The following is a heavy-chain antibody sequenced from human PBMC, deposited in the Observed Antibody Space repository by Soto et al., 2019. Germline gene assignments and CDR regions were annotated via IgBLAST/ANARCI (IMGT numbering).Heavy chain of an antibody. V-gene: IGHV3-7*01. CDR2: TNQDGREK. J-gene: IGHJ4*02. Sequence: EVQLVESGGGLVQPGGSLRLSCAGSGFTSSTSWMSWVRQTPGKGLEWVANTNQDGREKNYVDSVKGRFTISRDNAKNSLLLQMNSLRAEDTAVYICTRDSIWGQGTLVTVSS. CDR1: GFTSSTSW. CDR3: TRDSI.